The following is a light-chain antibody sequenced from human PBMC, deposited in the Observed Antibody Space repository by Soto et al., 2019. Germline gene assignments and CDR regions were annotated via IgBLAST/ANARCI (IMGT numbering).Light chain of an antibody. CDR2: EVT. Sequence: QSVLTQPDSVSGSLGQSITISCTGTSRDIGNYNLVSWYQQHPGKAPKLMIYEVTKRPSGVSSRFFGSKSGKTASLTISGLQADDEADYHCCSYAGSSTYVFGPGTKVTVL. CDR3: CSYAGSSTYV. CDR1: SRDIGNYNL. V-gene: IGLV2-23*02. J-gene: IGLJ1*01.